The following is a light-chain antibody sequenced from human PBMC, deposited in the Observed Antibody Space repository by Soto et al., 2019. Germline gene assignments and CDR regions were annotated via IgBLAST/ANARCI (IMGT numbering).Light chain of an antibody. V-gene: IGKV1-5*03. CDR2: KAS. Sequence: DIQMTQSPSTLSASVGDRVTITCRASQSISSWLAWYQQKPGKAPKLLIYKASSLESGVPSRFSGSGSGTDFTLTISSLQPDDFATYYCQQYNSYDPTFGQGTKVEIK. J-gene: IGKJ1*01. CDR1: QSISSW. CDR3: QQYNSYDPT.